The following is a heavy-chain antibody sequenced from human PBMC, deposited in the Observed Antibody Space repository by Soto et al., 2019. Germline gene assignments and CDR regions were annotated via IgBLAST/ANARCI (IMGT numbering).Heavy chain of an antibody. J-gene: IGHJ5*02. CDR2: VYYTGST. CDR1: GASIRSTDYY. D-gene: IGHD2-21*02. Sequence: QVQLQESGPELVKPSQTLSLTCTVSGASIRSTDYYWSWIRQAPGKGLEWIGYVYYTGSTYYNPSLMSRLTISLDTSKNQFSLKLTSVTAAETAVYYCVRTARQGAVAPHWFDRWGQGTQVTVSS. CDR3: VRTARQGAVAPHWFDR. V-gene: IGHV4-30-4*01.